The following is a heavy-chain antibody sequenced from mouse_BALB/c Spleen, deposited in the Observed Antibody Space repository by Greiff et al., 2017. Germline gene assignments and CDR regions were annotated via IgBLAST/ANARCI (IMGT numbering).Heavy chain of an antibody. CDR3: ARHGAYGNLLFDY. D-gene: IGHD2-1*01. V-gene: IGHV5-6-2*01. CDR2: INSNGGST. Sequence: VMLVESGGGLVKLGGSLKLSCAASGFTFSSYYMSWVRQTPEKRLELVAAINSNGGSTYYPDTVKGRFTISRDNAKNTLYLQMSSLKSEDTALYYCARHGAYGNLLFDYWGQGTTLTVSS. J-gene: IGHJ2*01. CDR1: GFTFSSYY.